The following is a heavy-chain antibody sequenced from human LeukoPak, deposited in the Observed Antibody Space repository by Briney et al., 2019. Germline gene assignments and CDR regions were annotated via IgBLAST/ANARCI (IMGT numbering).Heavy chain of an antibody. Sequence: SQTLSLTCTVSGGSISSGDYYWSWIRQPPGKGLEWIGYIYYSGSTNYNPSLKSRVTISLDTSKSQFSLRLSSVTAADTAVYYCASHHDYSNYGYFDLWGRGTLVTVSS. CDR3: ASHHDYSNYGYFDL. D-gene: IGHD4-11*01. CDR2: IYYSGST. J-gene: IGHJ2*01. V-gene: IGHV4-30-4*01. CDR1: GGSISSGDYY.